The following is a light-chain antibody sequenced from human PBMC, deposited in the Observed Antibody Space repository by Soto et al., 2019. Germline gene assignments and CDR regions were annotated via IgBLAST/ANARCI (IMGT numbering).Light chain of an antibody. CDR3: QQFGVSPPL. V-gene: IGKV3-20*01. CDR1: QSVSSAY. J-gene: IGKJ3*01. Sequence: EIVLTQSPGTLFLSPGERATLSCRASQSVSSAYLAWYQQKPGQAPRLLIYGASSRATGIPDRFSGSGSGTGFTLTISRLEPEDFAVYYCQQFGVSPPLFGPGTKVDIK. CDR2: GAS.